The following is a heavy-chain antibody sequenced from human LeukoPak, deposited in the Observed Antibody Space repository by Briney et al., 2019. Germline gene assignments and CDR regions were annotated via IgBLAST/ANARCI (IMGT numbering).Heavy chain of an antibody. Sequence: PGGSLRLSCAASGFTFSSYAMHWVRQAPGKGLEWVAVISYDGSNKYYADSVKGRFTISRDISKNTLYLQMNSLRAEDTAVYYCARDRVAMVRGVNDLDYWGQGTLVTVSS. CDR1: GFTFSSYA. J-gene: IGHJ4*02. D-gene: IGHD3-10*01. V-gene: IGHV3-30-3*01. CDR3: ARDRVAMVRGVNDLDY. CDR2: ISYDGSNK.